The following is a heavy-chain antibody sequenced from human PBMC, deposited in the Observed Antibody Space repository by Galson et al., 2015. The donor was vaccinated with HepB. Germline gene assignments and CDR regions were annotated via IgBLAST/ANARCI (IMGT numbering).Heavy chain of an antibody. J-gene: IGHJ3*02. CDR3: AREFRCGGDCYSKAFDI. CDR1: GFTFSSYS. D-gene: IGHD2-21*01. CDR2: ISSSSSYI. Sequence: SLRLSCAASGFTFSSYSMNWVRQAPGKGLEWVSSISSSSSYIYYADSVKGRFTISRDNAKNSLYLQMNSLRAEDTAVYYCAREFRCGGDCYSKAFDIWGQGTMVTVSS. V-gene: IGHV3-21*01.